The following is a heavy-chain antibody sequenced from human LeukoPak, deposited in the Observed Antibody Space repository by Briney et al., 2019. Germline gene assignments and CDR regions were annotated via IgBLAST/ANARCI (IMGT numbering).Heavy chain of an antibody. Sequence: SETLSLTCTVSGVSISSSSYYWGWIRQPPGKGLEWIGSIYYSGSTYYNPSLKSRVTISVDTSKNQFSLKLSSVTAADTAVYYCARGAVNRNWFDPWGQGTLVTVSS. CDR3: ARGAVNRNWFDP. D-gene: IGHD1-14*01. CDR1: GVSISSSSYY. V-gene: IGHV4-39*01. CDR2: IYYSGST. J-gene: IGHJ5*02.